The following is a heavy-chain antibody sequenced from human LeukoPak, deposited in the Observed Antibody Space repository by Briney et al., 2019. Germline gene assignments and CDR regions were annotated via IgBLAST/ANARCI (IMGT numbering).Heavy chain of an antibody. D-gene: IGHD3-10*01. CDR3: ARRLVVRGVIIYPDDAFDI. V-gene: IGHV3-74*01. CDR1: GFTSSSYW. Sequence: PGGSLRLSCAASGFTSSSYWMHWVRQAPGKGLVWVSRINRDGSSTSYADSVKGRFTISRDNAKNTLYLQMNSLRAEDTAVYYCARRLVVRGVIIYPDDAFDIWGQGTMVTVSS. J-gene: IGHJ3*02. CDR2: INRDGSST.